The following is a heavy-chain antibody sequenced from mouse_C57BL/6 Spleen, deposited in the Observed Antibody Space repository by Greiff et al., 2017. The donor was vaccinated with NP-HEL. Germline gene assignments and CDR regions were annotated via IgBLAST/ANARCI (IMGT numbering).Heavy chain of an antibody. Sequence: VQLKESGGGLVKPGGSLKLSCAASGFTFSSYAMSWVRQTPEKRLEWVATISDGGSYTYYPDNVKGRFTISRDNAKNNLYLQMSHLKSEDTAMYYCARDEDYYGSSLDYWGQGTTLTVSS. CDR2: ISDGGSYT. D-gene: IGHD1-1*01. CDR3: ARDEDYYGSSLDY. CDR1: GFTFSSYA. J-gene: IGHJ2*01. V-gene: IGHV5-4*01.